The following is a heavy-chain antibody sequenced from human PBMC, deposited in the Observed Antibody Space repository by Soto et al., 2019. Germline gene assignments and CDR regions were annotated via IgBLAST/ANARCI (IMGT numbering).Heavy chain of an antibody. Sequence: SETLSLTCGVSGGSLSGATYSWNWIRQPPGKGLEWIGYIFPSGTTYYNPSLKSRVTISIDVSKNQFSLSLRSLAAADTAVYYCARSREFDYWSQGTLVTVSS. J-gene: IGHJ4*02. CDR3: ARSREFDY. V-gene: IGHV4-30-2*01. CDR1: GGSLSGATYS. CDR2: IFPSGTT.